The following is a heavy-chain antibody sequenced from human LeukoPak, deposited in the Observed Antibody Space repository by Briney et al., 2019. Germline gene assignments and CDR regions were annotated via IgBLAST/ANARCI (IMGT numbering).Heavy chain of an antibody. V-gene: IGHV1-2*04. J-gene: IGHJ3*02. CDR1: GYTFTDYY. Sequence: GASVKVSCKASGYTFTDYYMHWVRQAPGQGLEWMGWINPNNGGTNSAQKFQGWVTMTRDTSISTAYMELSRLRSDDTAVYYCARDRYYGSGKYAFDIWGQGTMVTVSS. CDR3: ARDRYYGSGKYAFDI. D-gene: IGHD3-10*01. CDR2: INPNNGGT.